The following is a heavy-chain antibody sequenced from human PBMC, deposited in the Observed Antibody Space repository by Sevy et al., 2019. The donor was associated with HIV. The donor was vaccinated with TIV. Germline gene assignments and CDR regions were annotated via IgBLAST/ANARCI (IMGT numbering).Heavy chain of an antibody. CDR1: EFTFSSYW. CDR2: IKQDGSEK. CDR3: ARAPEYGSYVYYFDY. D-gene: IGHD4-17*01. Sequence: GGFLRLSCAASEFTFSSYWMSWVRRAPGKGLEWVANIKQDGSEKYYVDSVKGRFTISIDNAKNSLYLQMNSLRAEATAVYYCARAPEYGSYVYYFDYWGQGTLVTVSS. J-gene: IGHJ4*02. V-gene: IGHV3-7*01.